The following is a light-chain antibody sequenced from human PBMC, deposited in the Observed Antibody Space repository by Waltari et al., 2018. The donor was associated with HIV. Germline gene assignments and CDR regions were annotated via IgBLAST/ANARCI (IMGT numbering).Light chain of an antibody. CDR1: SSDVGRYDY. V-gene: IGLV2-8*01. Sequence: QSALTQPPSASGSPGQSVTISCTGTSSDVGRYDYVSWYQQHPGKAPKLLIYEVNQRPSGVPDRFSGSKAGNTASLTVSGLQAEDEAEYYCTSYAGINPVAFGGGTNLTVL. CDR3: TSYAGINPVA. J-gene: IGLJ2*01. CDR2: EVN.